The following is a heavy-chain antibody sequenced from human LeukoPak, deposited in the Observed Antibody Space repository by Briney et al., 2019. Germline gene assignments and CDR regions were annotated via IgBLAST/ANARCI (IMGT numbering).Heavy chain of an antibody. CDR3: ARWERAYFDY. J-gene: IGHJ4*02. CDR2: IYHSGST. V-gene: IGHV4-34*01. D-gene: IGHD1-1*01. CDR1: GGSLKDFY. Sequence: SETLSLTCAVYGGSLKDFYWSWIRQPPEKGLEWIGEIYHSGSTNYNPSLKSRVTISVDKSKNQFSLKLSSVTAADTAVYYCARWERAYFDYWGQGTLVTASS.